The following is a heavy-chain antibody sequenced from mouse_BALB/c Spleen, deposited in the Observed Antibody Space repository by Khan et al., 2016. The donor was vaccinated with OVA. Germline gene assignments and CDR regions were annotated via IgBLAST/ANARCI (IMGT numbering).Heavy chain of an antibody. CDR2: ICDGGSYT. CDR1: GFTFSDYY. Sequence: EVELVESGGGLVKPGGSLKLSCAASGFTFSDYYMYWVRQIPEKRLECVATICDGGSYTYYPDSVKGRSIISRDKAQNNQYLQVGSLKSEDTARYCCARGWYVVFGYWGQGTLVTVSA. CDR3: ARGWYVVFGY. J-gene: IGHJ3*01. V-gene: IGHV5-4*02. D-gene: IGHD1-1*02.